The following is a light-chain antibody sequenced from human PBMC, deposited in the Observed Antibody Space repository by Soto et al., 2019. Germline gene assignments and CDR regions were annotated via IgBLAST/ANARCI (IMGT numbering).Light chain of an antibody. CDR3: QSSDSSLSGSYV. CDR1: SSNIGAGYD. CDR2: GNS. V-gene: IGLV1-40*01. J-gene: IGLJ1*01. Sequence: QAVVTQPPSVSGAPGQRVTISCTGSSSNIGAGYDVHWYQQLPGTAPKLLIYGNSNRPSGVPDRFSGSTSGTSASLAITGLQAEDEADYYCQSSDSSLSGSYVFGTGTKLTVL.